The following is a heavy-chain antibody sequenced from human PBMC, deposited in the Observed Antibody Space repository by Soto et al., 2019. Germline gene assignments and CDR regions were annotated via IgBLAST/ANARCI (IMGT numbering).Heavy chain of an antibody. CDR2: MRNDGKNT. CDR1: GFTFSNYA. D-gene: IGHD2-15*01. CDR3: ARDVYCRSNSGVRSKVEN. Sequence: QVQLVESGGGVVQPGRSLRLSCAASGFTFSNYAMHWVRQAPGKGLEWVTSMRNDGKNTFYADSVKGRFTISRDDSKNTLNLQMDSLKAEDTAVYYCARDVYCRSNSGVRSKVENWGHGTLVTVSS. J-gene: IGHJ4*01. V-gene: IGHV3-30*03.